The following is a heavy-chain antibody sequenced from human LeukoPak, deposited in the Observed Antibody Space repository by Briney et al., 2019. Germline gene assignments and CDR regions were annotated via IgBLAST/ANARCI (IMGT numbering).Heavy chain of an antibody. J-gene: IGHJ4*02. Sequence: GGSLRLSCAASGFTFNSYEMNWVRQAPGKGLEWLSYISSSGTALYYADSVKGRFTISRDNAKNSLYLQMNSLGAEDTAIYYCARDRGNGWDYWGQGTLVTVSS. V-gene: IGHV3-48*03. CDR1: GFTFNSYE. CDR3: ARDRGNGWDY. CDR2: ISSSGTAL. D-gene: IGHD6-19*01.